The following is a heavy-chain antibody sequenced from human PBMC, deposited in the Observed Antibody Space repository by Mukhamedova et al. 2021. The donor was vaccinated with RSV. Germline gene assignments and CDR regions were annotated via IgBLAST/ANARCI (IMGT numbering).Heavy chain of an antibody. CDR1: TFSTYA. CDR2: IAFDGSNK. J-gene: IGHJ6*01. CDR3: ARGEPRGDSYYGM. Sequence: TFSTYAMHWVRQARQAAGKGLEWVAVIAFDGSNKYYADSEKGRFAITSDNSKTIPFLQMNSLRAEDTAVYDCARGEPRGDSYYGM. V-gene: IGHV3-30*09. D-gene: IGHD1-14*01.